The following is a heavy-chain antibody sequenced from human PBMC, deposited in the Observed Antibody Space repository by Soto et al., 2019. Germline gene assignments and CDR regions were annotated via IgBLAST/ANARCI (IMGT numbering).Heavy chain of an antibody. J-gene: IGHJ5*02. Sequence: PGGSVRLSCAGSGFTFSSYEMNWVRQAPGKRLEWVSYISSSGNTIYYADSVKGRFTISRDNAKNSLYLQMNSLRAEDTAVYYCAPITIFGVAQQWFDPWGQGTLVTVSS. CDR3: APITIFGVAQQWFDP. D-gene: IGHD3-3*01. V-gene: IGHV3-48*03. CDR2: ISSSGNTI. CDR1: GFTFSSYE.